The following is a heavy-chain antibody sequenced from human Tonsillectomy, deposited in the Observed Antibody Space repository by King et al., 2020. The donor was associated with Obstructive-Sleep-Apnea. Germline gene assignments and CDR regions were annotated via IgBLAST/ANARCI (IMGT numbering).Heavy chain of an antibody. CDR3: ARGPYNGNYYGAFDV. Sequence: QLVQSGAEVKKPGASVKVSCKASGYIFPNYAIHWVRPAPGQRLEWMGWINPANGNTRYSQKFQGRVTITRDTSANTAYMELSTLTSEDTAVYYCARGPYNGNYYGAFDVWGQGTRVTVSS. CDR1: GYIFPNYA. CDR2: INPANGNT. D-gene: IGHD1-26*01. J-gene: IGHJ3*01. V-gene: IGHV1-3*01.